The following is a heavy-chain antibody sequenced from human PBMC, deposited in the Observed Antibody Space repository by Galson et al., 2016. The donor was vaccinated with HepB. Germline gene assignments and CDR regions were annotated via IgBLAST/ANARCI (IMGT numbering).Heavy chain of an antibody. J-gene: IGHJ4*02. V-gene: IGHV3-23*01. CDR1: GFTFNNYA. D-gene: IGHD6-19*01. Sequence: SLRLSCAASGFTFNNYAMNWVRQAPGKGLEWVSAISGSGGYTYYAGSVKGRFTISRVNSKNTLYLQMDRLRVEDTAVYYCARSTRGGWRPSYFDYWGQGTLVTVSS. CDR3: ARSTRGGWRPSYFDY. CDR2: ISGSGGYT.